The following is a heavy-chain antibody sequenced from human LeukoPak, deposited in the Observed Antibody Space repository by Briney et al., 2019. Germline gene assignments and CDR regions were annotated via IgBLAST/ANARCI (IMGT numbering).Heavy chain of an antibody. D-gene: IGHD1-14*01. CDR1: GFTFSSYS. Sequence: PGGSLRLSCAASGFTFSSYSMNWVRQAPGKGLEWVSSISSSSSYIYYADSVKGRFTISRDNAKNSLYLQMNSLRAEDTAVYYCARASRGDRNGWFDPWGQGTLVTVSS. V-gene: IGHV3-21*01. CDR3: ARASRGDRNGWFDP. CDR2: ISSSSSYI. J-gene: IGHJ5*02.